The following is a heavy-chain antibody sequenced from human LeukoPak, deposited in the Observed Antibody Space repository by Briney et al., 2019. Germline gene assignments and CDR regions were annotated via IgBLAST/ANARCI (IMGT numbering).Heavy chain of an antibody. Sequence: SETLSLTCTVSGDSISSYFWNWIRQPPGKELEWIGYIYFSGSTNYNPSLESRVTISVDTSKNQFSLKLSSVTAADTAVYYCAKNSGNYYFFDYWGQGTLVTVS. D-gene: IGHD1-26*01. V-gene: IGHV4-59*01. CDR3: AKNSGNYYFFDY. J-gene: IGHJ4*02. CDR2: IYFSGST. CDR1: GDSISSYF.